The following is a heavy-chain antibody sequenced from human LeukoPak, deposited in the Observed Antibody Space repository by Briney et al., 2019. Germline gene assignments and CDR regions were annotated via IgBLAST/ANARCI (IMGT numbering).Heavy chain of an antibody. CDR2: ISGSGGST. V-gene: IGHV3-23*01. Sequence: GGSLRLSCAASGFTFSSYAMSWVRQAPGKGLEWVSAISGSGGSTYYADSVKGRFTISRDDSKNTLYLQMNSLRAEDTAVYYCAKGTGGGYCSSTSCYLGNYYYYGMDVWGQGTMVTVSS. CDR1: GFTFSSYA. J-gene: IGHJ6*02. CDR3: AKGTGGGYCSSTSCYLGNYYYYGMDV. D-gene: IGHD2-2*01.